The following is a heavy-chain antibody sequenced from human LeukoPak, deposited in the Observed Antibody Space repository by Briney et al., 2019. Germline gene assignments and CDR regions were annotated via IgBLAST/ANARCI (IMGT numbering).Heavy chain of an antibody. CDR2: IKQDGSEK. J-gene: IGHJ5*02. CDR3: ARDTPDMATNRLGYFDP. Sequence: GGSLRLSCAASGFTFSNYCMSWVRQAPGKGLEWVANIKQDGSEKYYVDSVKGRFTIFRDNAKNSLYLEMNSLRVEDTAVYYCARDTPDMATNRLGYFDPWGQGTLVTVSS. CDR1: GFTFSNYC. D-gene: IGHD5-24*01. V-gene: IGHV3-7*01.